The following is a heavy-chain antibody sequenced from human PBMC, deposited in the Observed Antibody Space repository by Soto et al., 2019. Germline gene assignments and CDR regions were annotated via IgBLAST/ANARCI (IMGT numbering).Heavy chain of an antibody. D-gene: IGHD6-19*01. J-gene: IGHJ4*02. CDR2: ISHDGNNA. Sequence: QVQLVESGGSVVQPGKSLRLSCAATGFIFRSYGVHWVRQAPGKGLEWVALISHDGNNAYYADAVNGRFTISRDNAKNTVSLQMNSLRAEDTAVYYCAKQGIEVAGTDYFDYWGQGALVTVAS. CDR1: GFIFRSYG. CDR3: AKQGIEVAGTDYFDY. V-gene: IGHV3-30*18.